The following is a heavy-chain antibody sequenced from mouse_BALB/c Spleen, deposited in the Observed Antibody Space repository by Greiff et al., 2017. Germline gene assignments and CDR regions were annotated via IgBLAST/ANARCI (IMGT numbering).Heavy chain of an antibody. Sequence: VQLQQSGAELARPGASVKMSCKASGYTFTSYTMHWVKQRPGQGLEWIGYINPSSGYTNYNQKFKDKATLTADKSSSTAYMQLSSLTSEDSAVYYCARRGTMITTGYAMDYWGQGTSVTVSS. D-gene: IGHD2-4*01. CDR3: ARRGTMITTGYAMDY. CDR1: GYTFTSYT. CDR2: INPSSGYT. V-gene: IGHV1-4*01. J-gene: IGHJ4*01.